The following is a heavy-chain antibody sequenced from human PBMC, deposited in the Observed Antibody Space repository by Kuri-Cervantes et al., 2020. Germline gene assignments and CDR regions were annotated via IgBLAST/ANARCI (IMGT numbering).Heavy chain of an antibody. J-gene: IGHJ6*02. D-gene: IGHD5-12*01. Sequence: GGSLRLSCAASGFTFSSYWMSWVRQAPGKGLEWVSAISGSGGSTYYADSVKGRFTISRDNAKNSLYLQMNSLRVEDTALYYCAKDIVATIYYYGMDVWGQGTTVTVSS. CDR1: GFTFSSYW. V-gene: IGHV3-23*01. CDR2: ISGSGGST. CDR3: AKDIVATIYYYGMDV.